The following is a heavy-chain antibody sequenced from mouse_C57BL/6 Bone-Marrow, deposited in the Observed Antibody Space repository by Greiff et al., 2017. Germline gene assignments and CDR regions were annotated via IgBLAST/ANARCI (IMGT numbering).Heavy chain of an antibody. CDR2: INPSTGGT. J-gene: IGHJ2*01. V-gene: IGHV1-42*01. Sequence: EVQLQQSGPELVKPGASVKISCKASGYSFTGYYMNWVKQSPEKSLEWIGEINPSTGGTTYNQKFKAKATLTVDKSSSTAYMQLKSLTSEDSAVYYCASDYYGSSPYWGQGTTLTVSS. D-gene: IGHD1-1*01. CDR1: GYSFTGYY. CDR3: ASDYYGSSPY.